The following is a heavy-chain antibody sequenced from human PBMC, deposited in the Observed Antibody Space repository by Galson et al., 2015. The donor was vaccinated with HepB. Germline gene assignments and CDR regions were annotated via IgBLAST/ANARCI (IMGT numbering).Heavy chain of an antibody. V-gene: IGHV4-34*01. J-gene: IGHJ4*02. CDR1: GGSFSGYY. CDR2: INHSGST. CDR3: ARGSNRGIVATGFDY. Sequence: SETLSLTCAVYGGSFSGYYWSWIRQPPGKGLEWIGEINHSGSTNYNPSLKSRVTISVDTSMNQFSLKLSSVTAADTAVYYCARGSNRGIVATGFDYWGQGTLVTVSS. D-gene: IGHD5-12*01.